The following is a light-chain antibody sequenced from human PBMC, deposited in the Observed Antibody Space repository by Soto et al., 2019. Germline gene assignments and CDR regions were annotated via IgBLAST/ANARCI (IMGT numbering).Light chain of an antibody. J-gene: IGLJ7*01. CDR3: QTWDSGIAV. V-gene: IGLV4-69*01. CDR2: VNSDGSH. Sequence: QTVVTQSPSASASLGASVKLTCTLSSGHSSYAIAWHQQQPEKGPRYLMKVNSDGSHSKGDGIPDRFSGSSSGAERYLTISSLQSEDEADYYCQTWDSGIAVFGGGTQLTVL. CDR1: SGHSSYA.